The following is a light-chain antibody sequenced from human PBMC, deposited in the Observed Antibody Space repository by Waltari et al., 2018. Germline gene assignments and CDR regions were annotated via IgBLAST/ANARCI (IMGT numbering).Light chain of an antibody. V-gene: IGKV3-15*01. CDR1: QSVSSN. Sequence: EIVMTQSPATLSVSPGDGATLSCRASQSVSSNLAWYQQRPGQAPRLLIYGASTRATGIPARFSGSGSGTEFTLTISSLQSEDSAVYYCHQYSSWPPMFTFGQGTKLEIK. CDR2: GAS. J-gene: IGKJ2*01. CDR3: HQYSSWPPMFT.